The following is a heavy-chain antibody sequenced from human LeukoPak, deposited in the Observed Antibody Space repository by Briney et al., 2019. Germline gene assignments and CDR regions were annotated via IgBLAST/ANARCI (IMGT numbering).Heavy chain of an antibody. Sequence: SETLSLTCTVSGGSINSSSYYWGWIRQPPGKGLEWIGSIYYSGSTYYNPSLKSRVTISVDTSKNQFSLKLSSVTAADTAVYYCASTCSGGSCYKDYWGQGTLVTVSS. CDR2: IYYSGST. V-gene: IGHV4-39*01. D-gene: IGHD2-15*01. CDR1: GGSINSSSYY. J-gene: IGHJ4*02. CDR3: ASTCSGGSCYKDY.